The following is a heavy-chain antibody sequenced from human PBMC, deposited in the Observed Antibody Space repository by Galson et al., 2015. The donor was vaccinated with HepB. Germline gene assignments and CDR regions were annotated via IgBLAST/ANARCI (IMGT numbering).Heavy chain of an antibody. V-gene: IGHV3-30-3*01. Sequence: SLRLSCAASGFTFSSYAMHWVRQAPGKGLEWVAVISYDGSNKYYADSVKGRFTISRDNSKNTLYLQMNSLRAEDTAVYYCARGKAMRWELHPDFDYWGRGTLVTVSS. J-gene: IGHJ4*02. CDR2: ISYDGSNK. CDR1: GFTFSSYA. D-gene: IGHD1-26*01. CDR3: ARGKAMRWELHPDFDY.